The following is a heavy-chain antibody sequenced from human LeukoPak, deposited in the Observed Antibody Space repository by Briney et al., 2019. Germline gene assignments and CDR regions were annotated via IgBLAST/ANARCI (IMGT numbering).Heavy chain of an antibody. CDR1: GYTFTGYY. V-gene: IGHV1-2*06. Sequence: ASVKVSCKASGYTFTGYYMHWVRQAPGQGLEWMGRINPNSGGTNYAQKFQGRVTVTADESTSTAYMELSSLRSEDTAVYYCAREGYYDSSGEEVFDPWGQGTLVTVSS. J-gene: IGHJ5*02. CDR2: INPNSGGT. CDR3: AREGYYDSSGEEVFDP. D-gene: IGHD3-22*01.